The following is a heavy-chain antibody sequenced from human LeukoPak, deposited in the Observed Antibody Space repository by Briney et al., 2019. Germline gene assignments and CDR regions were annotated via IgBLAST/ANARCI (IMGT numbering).Heavy chain of an antibody. D-gene: IGHD2-21*02. CDR2: ISGSGGST. V-gene: IGHV3-23*01. CDR3: AKERVPAAIYCGGDCYSDY. Sequence: GGSLRLSCAASGFTFSSYAMSWVRQAPGKGLEGVSAISGSGGSTYYADSVKGRFTISRDNSKNTLYLQMNSLRAEDTAVYYCAKERVPAAIYCGGDCYSDYWGQGTLVTVSS. J-gene: IGHJ4*02. CDR1: GFTFSSYA.